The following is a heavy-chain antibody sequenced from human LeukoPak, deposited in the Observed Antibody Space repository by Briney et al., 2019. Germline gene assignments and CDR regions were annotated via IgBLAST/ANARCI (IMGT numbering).Heavy chain of an antibody. D-gene: IGHD2/OR15-2a*01. CDR3: AGDLTPGSIGY. Sequence: GGSLRLSCAASGFTFSSYAMHWVRQAPGKGLEWVAVISYDGSNKYYADSVKGRFTISRDNSKNTLYLQMNSLRAEDTAVYYCAGDLTPGSIGYWGQGTLVTVSS. CDR2: ISYDGSNK. J-gene: IGHJ4*02. CDR1: GFTFSSYA. V-gene: IGHV3-30*04.